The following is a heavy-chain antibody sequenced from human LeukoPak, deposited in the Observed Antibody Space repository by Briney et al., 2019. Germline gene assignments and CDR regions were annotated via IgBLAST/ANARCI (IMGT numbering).Heavy chain of an antibody. D-gene: IGHD3-10*01. CDR2: IFHSGST. CDR1: GGSISSSKW. CDR3: ARDYYGSGKRFDP. J-gene: IGHJ5*02. V-gene: IGHV4-4*02. Sequence: SETLSLTCAVSGGSISSSKWWSWVRQPPGKGLEWIGEIFHSGSTNYNPSLKSRVTISVDKSKNQFSLKLTSVTAADTAVYYCARDYYGSGKRFDPWGQGTLVTVSS.